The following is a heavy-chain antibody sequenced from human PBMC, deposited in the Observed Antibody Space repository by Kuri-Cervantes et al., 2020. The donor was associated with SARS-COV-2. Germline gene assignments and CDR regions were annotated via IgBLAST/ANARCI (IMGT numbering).Heavy chain of an antibody. J-gene: IGHJ4*02. CDR3: AKSEGTPGLKY. CDR2: ISGSGDSV. Sequence: GECLKISCVTSGFTFSSYAMTWVRQAPGKGLEWVSAISGSGDSVYFADSVKGRFTISRDNSKNTVFLQMDSLRAADTAVYYCAKSEGTPGLKYWGQGTLVTVSS. CDR1: GFTFSSYA. V-gene: IGHV3-23*01. D-gene: IGHD1-1*01.